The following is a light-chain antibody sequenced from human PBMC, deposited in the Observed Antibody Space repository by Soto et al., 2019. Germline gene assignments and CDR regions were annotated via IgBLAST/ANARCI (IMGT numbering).Light chain of an antibody. CDR3: SSYAGFNI. CDR1: SSDIGGYDY. J-gene: IGLJ2*01. V-gene: IGLV2-14*01. CDR2: EVG. Sequence: QSALTQPASVSGSPGQSITISCTGTSSDIGGYDYVSWYQQHPGKAPKLMIYEVGNRPSGVSHRFSGSTSGNTASLTISGLRAEDGAIYHCSSYAGFNIFGAGTKLTVL.